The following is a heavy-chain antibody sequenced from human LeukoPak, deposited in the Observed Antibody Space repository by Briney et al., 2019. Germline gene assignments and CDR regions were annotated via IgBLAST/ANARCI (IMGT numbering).Heavy chain of an antibody. J-gene: IGHJ5*02. Sequence: GGSLRLSCVVSGFTVSNNYMKWVRQAPGKGLEWVSTIYGGGSTYYADSVRGRFTISRHNSKNTLYLQVDSLRAEDTAVYYCARDLGSSSMNWFDPWGQGTLVTVSS. D-gene: IGHD6-13*01. CDR2: IYGGGST. CDR3: ARDLGSSSMNWFDP. V-gene: IGHV3-53*04. CDR1: GFTVSNNY.